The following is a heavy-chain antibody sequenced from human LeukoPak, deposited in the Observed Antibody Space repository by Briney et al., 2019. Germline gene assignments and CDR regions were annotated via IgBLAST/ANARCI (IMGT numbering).Heavy chain of an antibody. J-gene: IGHJ4*02. CDR2: ISTSSNSI. Sequence: GGSLRLSCAASGFTFTNHYMNWVRQAPGKGLEWISSISTSSNSIYYANSVKGRFTISRDNAKNSLYLQMDSLRAEDTAVYYCAKVEGDYWGQGTLVTVSS. CDR1: GFTFTNHY. CDR3: AKVEGDY. V-gene: IGHV3-21*04.